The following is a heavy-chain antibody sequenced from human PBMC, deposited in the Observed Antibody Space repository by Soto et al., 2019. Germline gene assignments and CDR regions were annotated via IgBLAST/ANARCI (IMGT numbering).Heavy chain of an antibody. CDR3: ARGSEIEGRDGYNLIY. D-gene: IGHD5-12*01. CDR2: INAGNGNT. J-gene: IGHJ4*02. CDR1: GYTFTSYA. Sequence: GASVKVSCKASGYTFTSYAMHWVRQAPGQRLEWMGWINAGNGNTKYSQKFQGRVTITRDTSASTAYMELSSLRSEDTAVYYCARGSEIEGRDGYNLIYWGQGTLVTVSS. V-gene: IGHV1-3*01.